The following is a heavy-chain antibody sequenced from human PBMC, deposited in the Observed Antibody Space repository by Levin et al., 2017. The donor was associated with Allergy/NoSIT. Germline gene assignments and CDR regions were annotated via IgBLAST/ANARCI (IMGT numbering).Heavy chain of an antibody. J-gene: IGHJ2*01. V-gene: IGHV4-59*01. CDR1: GASMNNFY. CDR3: AREYGGDWYFDL. D-gene: IGHD2-21*01. CDR2: IHYDGKT. Sequence: PSETLSLTCTVSGASMNNFYWSWIRQPPGRGLEWIGYIHYDGKTNYNPSLKSRITISLDTSKNEFSLNLRSVTAADTAVYYCAREYGGDWYFDLWGRGTLVTVSS.